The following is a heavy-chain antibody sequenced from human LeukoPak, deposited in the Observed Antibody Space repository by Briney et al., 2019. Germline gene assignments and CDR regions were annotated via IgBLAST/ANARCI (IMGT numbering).Heavy chain of an antibody. CDR2: MNPNSGNT. J-gene: IGHJ4*02. Sequence: ASVKVSCKPSGYTFTNYDINWVRQATGQGLEWMGWMNPNSGNTGYAQKFQGRVTMTRNISTSTAYMELSSLRSEDTAVYYCAKDRQMITFGGVIGDWGQGTLVTVSS. D-gene: IGHD3-16*02. CDR1: GYTFTNYD. CDR3: AKDRQMITFGGVIGD. V-gene: IGHV1-8*01.